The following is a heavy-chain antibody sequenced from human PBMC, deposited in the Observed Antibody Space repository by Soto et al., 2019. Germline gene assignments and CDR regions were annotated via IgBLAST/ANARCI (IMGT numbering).Heavy chain of an antibody. CDR3: ARDVPLPVAGPTAFDI. CDR1: GFTFSSYS. D-gene: IGHD6-19*01. J-gene: IGHJ3*02. Sequence: EVQLVESGGGLVQPGGSLRLSCAASGFTFSSYSMDWVRQAPGKGLEWVSYISSSSSTIYYADSVKGRFTISRDNAKNSLYLQMNSLRDEDTAVYYCARDVPLPVAGPTAFDIWGQGTMVTVSS. V-gene: IGHV3-48*02. CDR2: ISSSSSTI.